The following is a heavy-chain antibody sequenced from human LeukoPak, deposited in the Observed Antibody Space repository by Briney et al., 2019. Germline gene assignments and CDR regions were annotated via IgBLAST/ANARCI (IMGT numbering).Heavy chain of an antibody. V-gene: IGHV3-21*01. CDR1: GFTFSSYS. J-gene: IGHJ4*02. CDR3: ARFGSSGY. Sequence: PAGSLSLSCAASGFTFSSYSMSWVRQAPGKGLEWVSAISSSSSYIYYAVSVKGRFTISRDNAKNSLYLQMNSLRAEDTAVYYCARFGSSGYWGQGTMVTVCS. CDR2: ISSSSSYI. D-gene: IGHD2-15*01.